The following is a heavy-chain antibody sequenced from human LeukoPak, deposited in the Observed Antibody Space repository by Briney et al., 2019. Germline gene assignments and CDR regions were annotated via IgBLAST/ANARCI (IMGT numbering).Heavy chain of an antibody. CDR1: GFTFSDYY. V-gene: IGHV3-69-1*01. D-gene: IGHD5-18*01. CDR3: AKDAWDTASYYMDV. Sequence: GGSLRLSCAASGFTFSDYYMNWVPQAPGKGLECVSFISSTRTMFYTDSVKGRFTISRNNAKNSLNLQMNSLRAEDTAVYYCAKDAWDTASYYMDVWGKGTTVTVSS. CDR2: ISSTRTM. J-gene: IGHJ6*03.